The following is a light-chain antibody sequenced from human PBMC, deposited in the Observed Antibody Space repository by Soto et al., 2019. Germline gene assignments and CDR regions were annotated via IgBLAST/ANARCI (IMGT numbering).Light chain of an antibody. Sequence: QSVLTQPPSVSWAPGQRVTISCTGSSSNIGAGYDVHWYQQLPGTAPKLLIYGNSNRPSGVPDRFSGSKSGTSASLAITGLQAEDEADYYCQSYDSSRRVFGTGTKLTVL. V-gene: IGLV1-40*01. CDR1: SSNIGAGYD. CDR2: GNS. J-gene: IGLJ1*01. CDR3: QSYDSSRRV.